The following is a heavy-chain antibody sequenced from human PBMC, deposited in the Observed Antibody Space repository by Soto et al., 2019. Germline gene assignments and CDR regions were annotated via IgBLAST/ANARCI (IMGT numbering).Heavy chain of an antibody. J-gene: IGHJ6*02. V-gene: IGHV3-21*01. CDR2: ISTSSTYI. CDR3: ATPRHYFDSSGYYPADDYYGMDV. Sequence: EVQLVESGEGLVKPGGSLRLSCAASGFTFSDYSMNWVRQVPGKGLEWVSSISTSSTYIHYADSVKGRFTISRDNAKNSLYLQMNSLRAEDTAVYYCATPRHYFDSSGYYPADDYYGMDVWGQGTTVPVSS. D-gene: IGHD3-22*01. CDR1: GFTFSDYS.